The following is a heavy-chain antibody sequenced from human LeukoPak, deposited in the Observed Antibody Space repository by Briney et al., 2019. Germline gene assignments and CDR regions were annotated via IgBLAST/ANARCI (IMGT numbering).Heavy chain of an antibody. CDR2: IDHRGST. CDR1: GGSISTYY. D-gene: IGHD5-18*01. J-gene: IGHJ3*02. Sequence: SETLSLTCTVSGGSISTYYWSWIRQPPGKGLEWIAYIDHRGSTTYNPSLRSRVTISVDTSRNQFSLKLSSVTAADTAVYYCARSRSGYSYDHAAFEIWGQGTMVTVSS. CDR3: ARSRSGYSYDHAAFEI. V-gene: IGHV4-59*01.